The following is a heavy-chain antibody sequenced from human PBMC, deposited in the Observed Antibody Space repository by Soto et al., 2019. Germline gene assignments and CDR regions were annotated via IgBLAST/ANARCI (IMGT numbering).Heavy chain of an antibody. CDR2: IWSDGNKR. D-gene: IGHD1-1*01. J-gene: IGHJ4*02. CDR1: GFMFTNHG. V-gene: IGHV3-33*01. CDR3: VRGDNCSEEADGY. Sequence: QVQLVESGGGVVQPGRSLRLSCAASGFMFTNHGMHWVRQAPGKGLEWVAVIWSDGNKRYYADSVKGRFTVSRDTSNKTLYLQVNNLRAEDTAIYYCVRGDNCSEEADGYWGQGTLVTVSS.